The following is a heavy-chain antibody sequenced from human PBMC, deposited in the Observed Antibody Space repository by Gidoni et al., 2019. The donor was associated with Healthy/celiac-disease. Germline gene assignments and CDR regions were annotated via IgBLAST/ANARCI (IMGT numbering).Heavy chain of an antibody. CDR3: ARQAQWLVRYYFDY. CDR2: IYYSGST. D-gene: IGHD6-19*01. Sequence: QLQLHESGPGLVKPSETLSLTCTVSGVSISSSSYYWGWIRQPPGKGLEWIGSIYYSGSTYDNPSLKSRVNISVDTSKNKFSLKLSFVTAADTAVYYCARQAQWLVRYYFDYWGQGTLVTVSS. V-gene: IGHV4-39*01. J-gene: IGHJ4*02. CDR1: GVSISSSSYY.